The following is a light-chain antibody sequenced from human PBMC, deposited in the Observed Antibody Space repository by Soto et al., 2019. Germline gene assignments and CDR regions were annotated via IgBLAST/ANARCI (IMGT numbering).Light chain of an antibody. J-gene: IGKJ5*01. CDR3: QQFGSSPIT. V-gene: IGKV3-20*01. Sequence: PGERATLSCRTSQTVSSVYFAWYQQRPGQAPRLLFYDASTRATGIPDRFTCSGSGRDFILTISRLEPEDSAVYYCQQFGSSPITFCQGTRLEIK. CDR2: DAS. CDR1: QTVSSVY.